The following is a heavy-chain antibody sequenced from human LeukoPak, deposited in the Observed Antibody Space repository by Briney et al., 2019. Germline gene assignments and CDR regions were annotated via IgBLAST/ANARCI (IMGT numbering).Heavy chain of an antibody. CDR2: VHYSGIT. D-gene: IGHD4-11*01. CDR3: ARSDYSGYFDY. V-gene: IGHV4-39*01. Sequence: SETLSLTCTVSGGSVNNNAYYWGWVRQPPGKGLEYIGNVHYSGITYYNPSLQSRVTISVDTSNNQFSLKLSSVTAADTAVYYCARSDYSGYFDYWGQGTLVSVSS. J-gene: IGHJ4*02. CDR1: GGSVNNNAYY.